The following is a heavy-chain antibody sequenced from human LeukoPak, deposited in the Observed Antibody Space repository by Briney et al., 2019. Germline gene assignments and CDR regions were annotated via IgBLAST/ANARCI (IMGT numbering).Heavy chain of an antibody. CDR2: INHSGST. CDR3: ARHRRWWELLSFDY. CDR1: GGSITNSSYY. V-gene: IGHV4-39*01. J-gene: IGHJ4*02. D-gene: IGHD1-26*01. Sequence: SETLSLTCTVSGGSITNSSYYWGWIRQPPGKGLEWIGEINHSGSTNYNPSLKSRVTISVDTSKNQFSLKLSSVTAADTAVYYCARHRRWWELLSFDYWGQGTLVTVSS.